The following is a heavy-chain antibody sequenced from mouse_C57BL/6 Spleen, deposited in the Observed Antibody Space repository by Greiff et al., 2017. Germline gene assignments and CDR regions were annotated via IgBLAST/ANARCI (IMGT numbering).Heavy chain of an antibody. D-gene: IGHD1-1*01. J-gene: IGHJ2*01. CDR2: ISGGGGNT. CDR1: GFTFSSYT. V-gene: IGHV5-9*01. CDR3: ARQFTTVVVFDY. Sequence: EVQLVESGGGLVKPGGSLKLSCAASGFTFSSYTMSWVRQTPEKRLEWVATISGGGGNTYYPDSVKGRFTISRDNAKNTRYLQMSSLRSEDTALYYCARQFTTVVVFDYWGQGTTLTVSS.